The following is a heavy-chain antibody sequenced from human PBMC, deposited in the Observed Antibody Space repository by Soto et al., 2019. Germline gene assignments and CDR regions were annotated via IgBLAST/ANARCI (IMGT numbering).Heavy chain of an antibody. CDR2: IYYSGST. CDR1: GGSISSGGYY. D-gene: IGHD3-10*01. Sequence: SETLSLTCTVSGGSISSGGYYWSWIRQHPGKGLEWIGYIYYSGSTYYNPSLKSRVTISVDTSKNQFSLKLSSVTAADTAVYYCARETKLLWFGELSEPKYYYYYYMDVWGKGTTVTVSS. J-gene: IGHJ6*03. CDR3: ARETKLLWFGELSEPKYYYYYYMDV. V-gene: IGHV4-31*03.